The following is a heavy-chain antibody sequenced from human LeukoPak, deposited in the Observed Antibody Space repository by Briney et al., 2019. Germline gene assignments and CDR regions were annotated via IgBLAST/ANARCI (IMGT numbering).Heavy chain of an antibody. Sequence: SETLSLTCTVSGGSISSGSYYWSWIQQPAGKGLEWIGRIYTSGSTNYNPSLKSRVTISVDTSKNQFSLKLSSVTAADTAVYYCARGKRYYYDSSGYYLAPHFDYWGQGTLVTVSS. CDR2: IYTSGST. J-gene: IGHJ4*02. V-gene: IGHV4-61*02. CDR3: ARGKRYYYDSSGYYLAPHFDY. D-gene: IGHD3-22*01. CDR1: GGSISSGSYY.